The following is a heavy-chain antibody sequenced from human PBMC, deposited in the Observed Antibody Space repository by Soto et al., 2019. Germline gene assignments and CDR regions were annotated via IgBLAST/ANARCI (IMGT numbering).Heavy chain of an antibody. CDR2: IYWDDDK. V-gene: IGHV2-5*02. Sequence: QITLKESGPTRVKPTQTLALTCTFSGFSLTTSGVGVGWIRKTSGRALEWLAVIYWDDDKRYSPSLKSRLTITKDTSKNQVVLTMAYMDPVDTGTYFCAHRGYMYGNWDHGYFDYWGQGTLVTVSS. CDR3: AHRGYMYGNWDHGYFDY. J-gene: IGHJ4*02. D-gene: IGHD7-27*01. CDR1: GFSLTTSGVG.